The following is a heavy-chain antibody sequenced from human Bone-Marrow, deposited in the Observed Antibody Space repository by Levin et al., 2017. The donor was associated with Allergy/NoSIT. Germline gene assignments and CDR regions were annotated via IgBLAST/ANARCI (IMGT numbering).Heavy chain of an antibody. D-gene: IGHD3-10*01. CDR3: ARGGHVGSGTYAPFDM. CDR1: GFTFSAYT. J-gene: IGHJ3*02. V-gene: IGHV3-21*01. CDR2: IDGSSTYL. Sequence: GESLKISCAASGFTFSAYTMNWVRQAPGKGLEWVSLIDGSSTYLFYADSLLGRVTTSRDNAKKSVYLQINSLRAEDTAVYSCARGGHVGSGTYAPFDMWGQGTTVVVSS.